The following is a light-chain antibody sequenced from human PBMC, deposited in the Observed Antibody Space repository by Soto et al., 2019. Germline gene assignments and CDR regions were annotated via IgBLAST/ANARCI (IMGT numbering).Light chain of an antibody. CDR3: QQYGSSVYT. V-gene: IGKV3-15*01. CDR1: QSVYNN. J-gene: IGKJ2*01. Sequence: EIVMTQSPATLSVSPGERATLSCRASQSVYNNLAWYQQKPGQAPRLLIYGASTRATGIPARFSGSGSGTDFTLTITRLEPEDFAIYYCQQYGSSVYTFGQGTKVEI. CDR2: GAS.